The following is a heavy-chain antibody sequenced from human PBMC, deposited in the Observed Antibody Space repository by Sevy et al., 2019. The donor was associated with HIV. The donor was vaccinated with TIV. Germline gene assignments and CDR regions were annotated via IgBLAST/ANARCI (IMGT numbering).Heavy chain of an antibody. CDR2: IKSKTDRGTT. CDR3: TPPPITGTH. Sequence: GGSLRLSCAASGFTFSNAWMSWVRQAPGKGLEWVGRIKSKTDRGTTDYAAPVKGRFTISRDDSKNTLYLQMNSLKTEDTAVYYCTPPPITGTHWGQGTLVTVSS. J-gene: IGHJ4*02. D-gene: IGHD1-20*01. CDR1: GFTFSNAW. V-gene: IGHV3-15*01.